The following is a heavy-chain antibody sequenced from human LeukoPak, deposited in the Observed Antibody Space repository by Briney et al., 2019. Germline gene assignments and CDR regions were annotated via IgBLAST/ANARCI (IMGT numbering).Heavy chain of an antibody. CDR1: GGSISSDS. Sequence: SETLSLTCTVPGGSISSDSWSWIRQPARKGLGRIGQIYTSGSTNNNPSLKRRATISADTSTNRFYRNLIYVTAADTAVYYSARNIGGGHSNNWNWFDPWGQGTLVTVSS. V-gene: IGHV4-4*07. CDR2: IYTSGST. D-gene: IGHD1-26*01. J-gene: IGHJ5*02. CDR3: ARNIGGGHSNNWNWFDP.